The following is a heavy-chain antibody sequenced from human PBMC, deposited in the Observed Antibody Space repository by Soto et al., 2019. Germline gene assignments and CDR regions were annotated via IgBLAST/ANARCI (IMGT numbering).Heavy chain of an antibody. Sequence: SETLSLTCTVSGGSISSYYWSWIRQPPGKGLEWIGYIYYSGSTNYNPSLKSRVTISVDTSKNQFSLKLSSVTAADTAVYYCAGRVYYDFWSGYSFDPWGQGTLVTVSS. CDR2: IYYSGST. CDR3: AGRVYYDFWSGYSFDP. V-gene: IGHV4-59*08. D-gene: IGHD3-3*01. CDR1: GGSISSYY. J-gene: IGHJ5*02.